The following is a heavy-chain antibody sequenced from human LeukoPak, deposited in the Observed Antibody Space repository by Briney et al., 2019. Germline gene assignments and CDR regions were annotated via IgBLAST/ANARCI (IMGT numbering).Heavy chain of an antibody. CDR3: AREASKTGAFDI. CDR2: ISSSSSYI. V-gene: IGHV3-21*01. Sequence: PGGSLRLSCAASGFTFSTYNMNWVRQAPGKGLEWVSSISSSSSYIYYADSVKGRFTISRDNAKNSLYLQMNSLRAEDTAVYYCAREASKTGAFDIWGQGTMVTVSS. J-gene: IGHJ3*02. CDR1: GFTFSTYN.